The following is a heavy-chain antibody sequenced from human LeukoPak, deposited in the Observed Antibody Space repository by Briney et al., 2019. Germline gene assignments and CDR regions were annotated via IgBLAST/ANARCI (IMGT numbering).Heavy chain of an antibody. D-gene: IGHD2-15*01. CDR3: ARDLVAAKPSNWFDP. CDR2: INPNSGGT. J-gene: IGHJ5*02. V-gene: IGHV1-2*06. Sequence: ASVKVSCKASGYTFTGYYMHWVRRAPGQGLEWMGRINPNSGGTNYAQKFQGRVTMTRDTSISTAYMELSRLRSDDTAVYYCARDLVAAKPSNWFDPWGQGTLVTVSS. CDR1: GYTFTGYY.